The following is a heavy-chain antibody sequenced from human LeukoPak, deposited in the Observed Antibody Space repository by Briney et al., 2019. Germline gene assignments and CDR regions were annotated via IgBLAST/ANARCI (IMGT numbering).Heavy chain of an antibody. D-gene: IGHD6-13*01. V-gene: IGHV3-15*01. CDR2: IKSKTDGGTT. CDR1: GFTFSNAW. CDR3: TTDLGLAAAGTSMEPDQSDY. J-gene: IGHJ4*02. Sequence: GGSLRLSCAASGFTFSNAWMSWVRQAPGKGLEWVGRIKSKTDGGTTDYAAPVKGRFTISRDDSKNTLYLQMNSLKTEDTAVYYCTTDLGLAAAGTSMEPDQSDYWGQGTLVTVSS.